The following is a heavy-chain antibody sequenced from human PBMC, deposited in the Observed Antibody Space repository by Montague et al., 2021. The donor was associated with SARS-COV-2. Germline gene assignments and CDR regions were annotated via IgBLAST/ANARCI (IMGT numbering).Heavy chain of an antibody. D-gene: IGHD5-12*01. CDR1: GGSISSSN. V-gene: IGHV4-59*13. J-gene: IGHJ6*02. CDR2: VFNSGST. Sequence: SETLSLTCTVSGGSISSSNWSWIRHRPGNGLEWIGHVFNSGSTNYNPSLKSRVTISVDTSKNQFSLKLSSVTAADAAVYYCARGEWLRGGMDVWGQGTTVTVSS. CDR3: ARGEWLRGGMDV.